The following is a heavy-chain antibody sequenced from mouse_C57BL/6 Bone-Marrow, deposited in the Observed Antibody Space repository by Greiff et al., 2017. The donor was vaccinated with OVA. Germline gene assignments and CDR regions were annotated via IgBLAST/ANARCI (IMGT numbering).Heavy chain of an antibody. CDR1: GFTFSSYA. Sequence: EVKLVASGGGLVKPGGSLKLSCAASGFTFSSYAMSWVRQTPEKRLEWVATISDGGSYTYYPDNVKGRFTISRDNAKNNLYLQRSHLKSEDTAMYYCAREGYYGSKDYYAMDYWGQGTSVTVSS. J-gene: IGHJ4*01. D-gene: IGHD1-1*01. CDR2: ISDGGSYT. CDR3: AREGYYGSKDYYAMDY. V-gene: IGHV5-4*01.